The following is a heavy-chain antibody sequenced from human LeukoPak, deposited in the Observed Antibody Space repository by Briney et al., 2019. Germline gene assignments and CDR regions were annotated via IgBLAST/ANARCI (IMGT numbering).Heavy chain of an antibody. J-gene: IGHJ4*02. CDR2: ISSSSSTV. Sequence: GGSLRLSCAASGFTFSNYSMNWVRQAPGKGLEWISYISSSSSTVYTDSVKGRFTISRDNAKNSLYLQMNSLRAEGTAVYYCARLRNFDHWGQGTLVTVSS. CDR3: ARLRNFDH. V-gene: IGHV3-48*04. D-gene: IGHD5-12*01. CDR1: GFTFSNYS.